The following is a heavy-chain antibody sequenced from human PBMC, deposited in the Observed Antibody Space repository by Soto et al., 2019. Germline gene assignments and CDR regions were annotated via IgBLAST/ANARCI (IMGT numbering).Heavy chain of an antibody. D-gene: IGHD5-12*01. V-gene: IGHV1-18*04. J-gene: IGHJ4*02. CDR2: ISTWRDDK. CDR1: GYTFTDYG. Sequence: ASVKVSCKASGYTFTDYGFSWVRQAPGQRPEWMGRISTWRDDKRDTHKFRDRVTMTTDTSTSTAYLELRSLRSDDTAVYYCARLNSAYAVDYWGQGTLVTVSS. CDR3: ARLNSAYAVDY.